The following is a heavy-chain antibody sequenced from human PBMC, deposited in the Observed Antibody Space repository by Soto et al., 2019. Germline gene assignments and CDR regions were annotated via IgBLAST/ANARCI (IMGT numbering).Heavy chain of an antibody. J-gene: IGHJ5*02. V-gene: IGHV3-30*18. CDR2: ISYDGGNK. Sequence: QVQLVESGGGVDQPGRSLRLSCAASGFTFSDYGMHWVRQAPGKGLEWVAVISYDGGNKYYADSVKDRFTISRDNSENTFYLQMNSLRAEDTAVYYCAKDRSRYYDSSGYNHWGQGTLVTVSS. D-gene: IGHD3-22*01. CDR1: GFTFSDYG. CDR3: AKDRSRYYDSSGYNH.